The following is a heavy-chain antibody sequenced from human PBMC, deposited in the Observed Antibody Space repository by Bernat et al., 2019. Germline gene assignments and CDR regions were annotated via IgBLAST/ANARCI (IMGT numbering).Heavy chain of an antibody. CDR1: GGTFSSYA. CDR3: ARDVPPTGTRYGMDV. V-gene: IGHV1-69*12. D-gene: IGHD1-1*01. Sequence: QVQLVQSGAEVKKPGSSVKVSCKASGGTFSSYAISWVRQAPGQGLEWMGGIIPIFGTANYAQKFQGRVTITADESTSTAYMELRSLRSDDTAVYYCARDVPPTGTRYGMDVWGQGTTVTVSS. J-gene: IGHJ6*02. CDR2: IIPIFGTA.